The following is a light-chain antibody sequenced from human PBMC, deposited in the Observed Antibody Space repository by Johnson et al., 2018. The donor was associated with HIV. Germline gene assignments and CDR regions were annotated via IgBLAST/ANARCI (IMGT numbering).Light chain of an antibody. CDR2: DNN. CDR1: SYNIGNSY. Sequence: QSVLTQPPSVSAAPGQKVTISCSGSSYNIGNSYVSWYQQLPGTAPKLLIYDNNKRPSGIPDRFSGSKSGTSATLGITGLQTGDEADYYCGTWDSSLSANVFGTGTKVTVL. V-gene: IGLV1-51*01. CDR3: GTWDSSLSANV. J-gene: IGLJ1*01.